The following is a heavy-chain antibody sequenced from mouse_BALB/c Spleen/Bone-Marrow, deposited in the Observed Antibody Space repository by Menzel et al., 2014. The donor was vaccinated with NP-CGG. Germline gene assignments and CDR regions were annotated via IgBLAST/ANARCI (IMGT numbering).Heavy chain of an antibody. CDR2: ISSGGSYT. Sequence: DVKLVESGGGLVKPGGSLKLSCAASGFTFSSYAMSWVRQSPEKRLEGVAEISSGGSYTYYSDTVTGRFTISRDNVKNTLYLEMSSLRSEDTAMYHCARDNGTYGWYFDVWGAGTTVTVSS. CDR1: GFTFSSYA. J-gene: IGHJ1*01. V-gene: IGHV5-9-4*01. CDR3: ARDNGTYGWYFDV. D-gene: IGHD2-1*01.